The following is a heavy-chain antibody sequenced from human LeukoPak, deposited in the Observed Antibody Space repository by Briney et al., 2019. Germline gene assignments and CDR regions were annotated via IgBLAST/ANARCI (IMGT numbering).Heavy chain of an antibody. J-gene: IGHJ4*02. CDR1: GFTFSSYW. D-gene: IGHD6-19*01. Sequence: GGSLRLSCAASGFTFSSYWMSWVRQAPGKGLEWVANVKRDGSEKYYVDSVKGRFTISRDNAKNSLYLQMNSLRAEDTAVYYCARIGYSSGCYTIDYWGQGTLVTVSS. CDR2: VKRDGSEK. CDR3: ARIGYSSGCYTIDY. V-gene: IGHV3-7*01.